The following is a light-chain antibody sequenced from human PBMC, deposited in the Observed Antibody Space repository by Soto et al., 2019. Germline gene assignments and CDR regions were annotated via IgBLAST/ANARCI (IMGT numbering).Light chain of an antibody. Sequence: DIQMTQSPSSLSASIGDRVTITCRASHDVTHYVNWFQQKPGKAPKLLLYDASSLEKGVPPRFSGRGSGTTFTFTITSLQPEDVATYYCQHYERLPWTFGQGTKVDIK. J-gene: IGKJ1*01. V-gene: IGKV1-33*01. CDR2: DAS. CDR3: QHYERLPWT. CDR1: HDVTHY.